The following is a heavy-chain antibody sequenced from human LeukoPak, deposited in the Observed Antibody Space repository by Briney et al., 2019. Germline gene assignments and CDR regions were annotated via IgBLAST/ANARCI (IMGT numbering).Heavy chain of an antibody. CDR3: ARESSLSFSGAFDY. D-gene: IGHD2/OR15-2a*01. CDR2: ISYDGSNK. Sequence: GRSLRLSCAASGFTFSSYAMRWVRQAPGKGLEWVAVISYDGSNKYYADSVKGRFTISRDNSRNTLYLQVNSLRAEDTAVYYCARESSLSFSGAFDYWGQGTLVTVSS. V-gene: IGHV3-30-3*01. J-gene: IGHJ4*02. CDR1: GFTFSSYA.